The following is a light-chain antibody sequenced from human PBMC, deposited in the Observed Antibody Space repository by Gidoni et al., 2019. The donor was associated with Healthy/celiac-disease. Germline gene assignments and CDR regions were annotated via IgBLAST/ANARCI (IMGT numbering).Light chain of an antibody. CDR3: QQYNSSPFWT. Sequence: DIQMTQSPSTLSASGGDRVTITCRASQSISSWLAWYQQKPGKAPKLLIYDASRLESGVPSRFSGSGSGTEFTLTISSLQPDDFATYYCQQYNSSPFWTFGQGTKVEIK. CDR1: QSISSW. CDR2: DAS. J-gene: IGKJ1*01. V-gene: IGKV1-5*01.